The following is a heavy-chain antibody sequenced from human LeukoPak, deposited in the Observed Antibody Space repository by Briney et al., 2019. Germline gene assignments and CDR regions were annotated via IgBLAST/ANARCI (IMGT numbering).Heavy chain of an antibody. V-gene: IGHV3-21*01. D-gene: IGHD5-18*01. CDR3: ARDGIQLWSGYYYYYMDV. CDR2: ISSSSYI. Sequence: GGSLRLSCAASGFTFSSYSMNWVRQAPGKGLEWVSSISSSSYIYYADSVKGRFTISRDNAKNSLYLQMNSLRAEDTAVYYCARDGIQLWSGYYYYYMDVWGKGTTVTVSS. J-gene: IGHJ6*03. CDR1: GFTFSSYS.